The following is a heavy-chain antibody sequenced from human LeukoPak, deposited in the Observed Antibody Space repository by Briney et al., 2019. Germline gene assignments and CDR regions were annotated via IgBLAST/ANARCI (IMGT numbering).Heavy chain of an antibody. CDR1: GXXFXGYY. CDR2: INHSGST. Sequence: YGXXFXGYYWSWIRQPPGKGLEWIGEINHSGSTNYNPSLKSRVTISVDTSKNQFSLKLSSVTAADTAVYYCARSATIVGAIDYWGQGTLVTVSS. CDR3: ARSATIVGAIDY. D-gene: IGHD1-26*01. V-gene: IGHV4-34*01. J-gene: IGHJ4*02.